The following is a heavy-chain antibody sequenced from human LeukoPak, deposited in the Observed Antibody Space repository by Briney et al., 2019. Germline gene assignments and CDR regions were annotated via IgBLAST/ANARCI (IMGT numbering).Heavy chain of an antibody. Sequence: PGGSLRLSCATSGFTFSSYWMSWVRQAPGKGLEWVANIKQDGSEKYYVDSVKGRFTISRDNAKNSLYLQMNSLRAEDTAVYYCARETTVTTFHWYFDLWGRGTLVTVSS. D-gene: IGHD4-17*01. J-gene: IGHJ2*01. CDR1: GFTFSSYW. CDR2: IKQDGSEK. CDR3: ARETTVTTFHWYFDL. V-gene: IGHV3-7*03.